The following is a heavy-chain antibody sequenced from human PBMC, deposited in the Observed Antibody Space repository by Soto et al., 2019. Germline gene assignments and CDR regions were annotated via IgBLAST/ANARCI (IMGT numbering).Heavy chain of an antibody. J-gene: IGHJ4*02. CDR1: GFTFSSYA. CDR2: ISYDGSNK. Sequence: GGSLRLSCAASGFTFSSYAMHWVRQAPGKGLEWVAVISYDGSNKYYADSVKGRFTISRDNSKNTLYLQMNSLRAEDTAVYYCARDGGLVTMIVVVITTSYYFDYWGQGTLVTVSS. V-gene: IGHV3-30-3*01. D-gene: IGHD3-22*01. CDR3: ARDGGLVTMIVVVITTSYYFDY.